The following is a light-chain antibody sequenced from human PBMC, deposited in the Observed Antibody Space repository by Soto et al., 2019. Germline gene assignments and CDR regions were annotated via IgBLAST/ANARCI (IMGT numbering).Light chain of an antibody. CDR2: DVS. J-gene: IGLJ2*01. CDR3: SSYTSGSNL. V-gene: IGLV2-14*03. CDR1: SSDVGGYNF. Sequence: QSALTQPASVSGSPGQSITISCTGTSSDVGGYNFVSWYQQHPAKAPKLIIYDVSNRPSGVPIRFSASKSGSTASLTISGLQAEEEADYYCSSYTSGSNLFGGGTKVTVL.